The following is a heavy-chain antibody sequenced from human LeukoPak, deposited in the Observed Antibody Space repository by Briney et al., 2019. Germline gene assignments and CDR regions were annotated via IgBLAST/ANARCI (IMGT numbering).Heavy chain of an antibody. Sequence: PGGSLRLSCAASGFTFSTHWMSWVRQAPGKGPEWVANIKQDGTDKYYVDSVKGRFTISRDNAKNSLYLQMNSLRAEDTAVYYCARQEYCSGNCFYNMAVWGKGTTVTVSS. CDR3: ARQEYCSGNCFYNMAV. CDR1: GFTFSTHW. D-gene: IGHD2-15*01. J-gene: IGHJ6*04. CDR2: IKQDGTDK. V-gene: IGHV3-7*01.